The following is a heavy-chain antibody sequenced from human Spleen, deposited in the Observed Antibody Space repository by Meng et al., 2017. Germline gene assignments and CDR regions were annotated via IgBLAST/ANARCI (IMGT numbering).Heavy chain of an antibody. Sequence: QGQLVESGGGVVQPGRSLRLSCAASGFTFSSFPMHWVRQATGKGLEWVAIRSSDGSNKYYADSVKGRFTISRDNSKNTLSLQMNFLRAEDTAVYYCARGLGSDYWGQGTLVTVSS. V-gene: IGHV3-30-3*01. D-gene: IGHD2-15*01. J-gene: IGHJ4*02. CDR1: GFTFSSFP. CDR3: ARGLGSDY. CDR2: RSSDGSNK.